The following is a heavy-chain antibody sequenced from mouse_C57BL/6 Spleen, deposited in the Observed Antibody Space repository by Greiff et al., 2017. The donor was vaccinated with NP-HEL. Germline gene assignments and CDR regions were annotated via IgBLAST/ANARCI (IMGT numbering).Heavy chain of an antibody. Sequence: QVQLQQSGAELARPGASVKLSCKASGYTFTSYGISWVKQRTGQGLEWIGEIYPRSGNTYYNEKFKGKATLTADKSSSTAYMELRSLTSEDSAVYFCARGSYYEYDDYYAMDYWGQGTSVTVSS. D-gene: IGHD2-4*01. CDR1: GYTFTSYG. J-gene: IGHJ4*01. CDR2: IYPRSGNT. V-gene: IGHV1-81*01. CDR3: ARGSYYEYDDYYAMDY.